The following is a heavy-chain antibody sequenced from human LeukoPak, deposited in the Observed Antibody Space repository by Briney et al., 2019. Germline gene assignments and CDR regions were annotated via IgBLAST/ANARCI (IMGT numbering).Heavy chain of an antibody. J-gene: IGHJ4*02. V-gene: IGHV3-21*01. CDR2: ISSSSSYI. Sequence: PGGSLRLSCAASGFTFSSYSMNWVRQAPGKGLEWVSSISSSSSYIYYADSVKGRFTISGDNAKNSLYLQMNSLRAEDTAVYYCARDDCSSTSCYNFDYWGQGTLVTVSS. CDR3: ARDDCSSTSCYNFDY. D-gene: IGHD2-2*02. CDR1: GFTFSSYS.